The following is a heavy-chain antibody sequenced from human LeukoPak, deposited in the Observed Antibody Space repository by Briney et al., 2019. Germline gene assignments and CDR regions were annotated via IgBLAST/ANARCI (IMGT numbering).Heavy chain of an antibody. V-gene: IGHV4-59*01. D-gene: IGHD3-10*01. Sequence: SETLSLTCTVSGGSISSYYWSWIRQPPGKGLEWIGYIYYSGSTNYNPSLKSRVTISVDTSKNQFSLKLSSVTAADTAVYYCARAGYYGSGSYYTWIPDYWGQGTLVTVSS. CDR3: ARAGYYGSGSYYTWIPDY. J-gene: IGHJ4*02. CDR2: IYYSGST. CDR1: GGSISSYY.